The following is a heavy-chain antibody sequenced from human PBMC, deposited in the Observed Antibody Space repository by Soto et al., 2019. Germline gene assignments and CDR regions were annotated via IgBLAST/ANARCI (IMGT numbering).Heavy chain of an antibody. J-gene: IGHJ4*02. Sequence: ASVKVSCKASGYTFTSYAMHWVRQAPGQRLEWMGWINAGNGNTKYSQKFQGRVTITRDTSASTAYMELSSLRSEDTAVYYCARGGVGYSYGPNFDYWGRGTLVTVSS. V-gene: IGHV1-3*01. CDR3: ARGGVGYSYGPNFDY. CDR2: INAGNGNT. CDR1: GYTFTSYA. D-gene: IGHD5-18*01.